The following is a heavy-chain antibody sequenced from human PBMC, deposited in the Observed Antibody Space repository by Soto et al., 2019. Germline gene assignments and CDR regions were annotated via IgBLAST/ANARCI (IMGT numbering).Heavy chain of an antibody. D-gene: IGHD6-13*01. V-gene: IGHV1-46*01. CDR3: ARAYQQLVPNYYYYGMDV. J-gene: IGHJ6*02. CDR1: GYTFTSYY. Sequence: GPVKVSCKASGYTFTSYYMHWVRQAPGQGLEWMGIINPSGGSTSYAQKFQGRVTMTRDTSTSAVYMELSSLRSEDTAVYYCARAYQQLVPNYYYYGMDVWGQGTTVTVSS. CDR2: INPSGGST.